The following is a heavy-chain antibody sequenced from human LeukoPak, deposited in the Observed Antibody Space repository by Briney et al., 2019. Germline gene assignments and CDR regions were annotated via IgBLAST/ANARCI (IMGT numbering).Heavy chain of an antibody. D-gene: IGHD6-13*01. CDR2: IYHSGST. Sequence: SETLSLTCTVSGASISSYYWSWIRQPPGKGLEWIGYIYHSGSTYYNPSLKSRVTISVDRSKNQFSLKLSSVAAADTAVYYCARLVAATGNFDYWGQGTLVTVSS. CDR1: GASISSYY. CDR3: ARLVAATGNFDY. V-gene: IGHV4-59*12. J-gene: IGHJ4*02.